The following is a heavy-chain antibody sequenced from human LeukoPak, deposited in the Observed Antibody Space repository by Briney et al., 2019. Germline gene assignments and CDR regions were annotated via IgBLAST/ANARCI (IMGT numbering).Heavy chain of an antibody. Sequence: SQTLSLTCAVSGGPISSGGYSWSWIRQPPGKGLEWIGYIYHSGSTYYNPSLKSRVTISVDRSKNQFSLKLSSVTAADTAVYYCARAGSGSYLVWFDPWGQGTLVTVSS. V-gene: IGHV4-30-2*01. CDR1: GGPISSGGYS. J-gene: IGHJ5*02. CDR3: ARAGSGSYLVWFDP. D-gene: IGHD3-10*01. CDR2: IYHSGST.